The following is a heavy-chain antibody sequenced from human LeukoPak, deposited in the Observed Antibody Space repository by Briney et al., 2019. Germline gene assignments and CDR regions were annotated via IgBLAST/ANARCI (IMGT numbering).Heavy chain of an antibody. J-gene: IGHJ4*02. V-gene: IGHV4-34*01. CDR3: ARDHYSSPTFYFDY. D-gene: IGHD6-13*01. Sequence: SETLSLTCAVYGGSFSGYYWSWIRQPPGKGLEWIGEINHSGSTNYNPSLKSRVTISVDTSKNQFSLKLSSVTAADTAVYYCARDHYSSPTFYFDYWGQGTLVTVSS. CDR1: GGSFSGYY. CDR2: INHSGST.